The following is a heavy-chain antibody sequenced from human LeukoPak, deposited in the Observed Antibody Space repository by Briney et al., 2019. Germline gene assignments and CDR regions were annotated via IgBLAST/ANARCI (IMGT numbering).Heavy chain of an antibody. CDR1: GGSISSGSYY. CDR3: ARMGFPYYDILTGQDWFDP. Sequence: PSETLSLTCTVSGGSISSGSYYWSWIRQPAGKGLEWIGRIYTSGSTNYNPSLKSRVTISVDTSKNQFSLKLSSVTAADTAVYYCARMGFPYYDILTGQDWFDPWGKGTLVTVSS. J-gene: IGHJ5*02. D-gene: IGHD3-9*01. V-gene: IGHV4-61*02. CDR2: IYTSGST.